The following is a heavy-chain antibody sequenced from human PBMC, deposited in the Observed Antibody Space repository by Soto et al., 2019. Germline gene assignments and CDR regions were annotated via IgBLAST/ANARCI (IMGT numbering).Heavy chain of an antibody. V-gene: IGHV1-2*04. Sequence: ASVKLSCKASGYTFTGYYMHWVRQALGQGLEWMGWINPNSGGTNYAQKFQGWVTMTRDTSISTAYMELSRLGSDDTAVYYCAREVYVDTAMANNYFDYWGQGTLVTVSS. CDR2: INPNSGGT. D-gene: IGHD5-18*01. CDR1: GYTFTGYY. CDR3: AREVYVDTAMANNYFDY. J-gene: IGHJ4*02.